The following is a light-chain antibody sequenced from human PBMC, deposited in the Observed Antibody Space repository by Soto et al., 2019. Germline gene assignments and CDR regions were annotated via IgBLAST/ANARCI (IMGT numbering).Light chain of an antibody. J-gene: IGLJ2*01. CDR2: DNN. Sequence: QPVLTQPPSASGTPGQRVTISCSGSSSNIGSNTVNWYQQLPGTAPKLLMYDNNQRPSGVPDRFSGSQSGTSASLAISGLQSEDEADYYCATWDDSLNGAVFGGGTKVTVL. V-gene: IGLV1-44*01. CDR3: ATWDDSLNGAV. CDR1: SSNIGSNT.